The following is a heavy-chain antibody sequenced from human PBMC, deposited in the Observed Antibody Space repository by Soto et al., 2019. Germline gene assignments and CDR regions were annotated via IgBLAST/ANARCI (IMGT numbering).Heavy chain of an antibody. V-gene: IGHV1-3*01. CDR3: ARERGNSGTFDY. CDR2: INAGEGGT. D-gene: IGHD1-1*01. J-gene: IGHJ4*02. Sequence: ASVKVSCKASGYSFTRYAIHWVCQAPGQRLEWMGWINAGEGGTIYSQKFRGRVAITRDTSASTVSMELTSLTYEDTAVYYCARERGNSGTFDYWGQGTLVTVSS. CDR1: GYSFTRYA.